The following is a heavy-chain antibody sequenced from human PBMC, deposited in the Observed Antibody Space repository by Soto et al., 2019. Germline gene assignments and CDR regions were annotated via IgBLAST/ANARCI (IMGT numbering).Heavy chain of an antibody. CDR3: ARDQLYSSSWSDY. Sequence: GGALRVSCAASGFTFSDRSMNWVRQAPGKGLEWVSYISSVSSTIYYADSVKGRFTISRDNAKNSLYLQMNSLRAEDTAVYYCARDQLYSSSWSDYWGQGTLVTVSS. V-gene: IGHV3-48*01. J-gene: IGHJ4*02. CDR2: ISSVSSTI. CDR1: GFTFSDRS. D-gene: IGHD6-13*01.